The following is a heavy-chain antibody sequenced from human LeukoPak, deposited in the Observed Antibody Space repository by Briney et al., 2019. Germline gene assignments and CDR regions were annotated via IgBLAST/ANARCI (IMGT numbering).Heavy chain of an antibody. CDR2: IDPNGRYT. CDR3: ASLCADGSAYFFDY. V-gene: IGHV3-74*01. Sequence: GGSLRLSCAASGFTSTNHYMHWVRQSPGNGLVSVSRIDPNGRYTSYADSVKGRFTISRDNAQNTLYLQMNTLGAEDTALYLCASLCADGSAYFFDYWGQGNLVPVSS. CDR1: GFTSTNHY. D-gene: IGHD3-22*01. J-gene: IGHJ4*02.